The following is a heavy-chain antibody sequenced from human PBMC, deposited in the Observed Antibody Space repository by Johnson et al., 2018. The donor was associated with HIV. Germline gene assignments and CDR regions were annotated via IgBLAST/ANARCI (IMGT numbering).Heavy chain of an antibody. CDR3: ASYDILTGYYAFDI. CDR1: GFTFNNYW. Sequence: QVQLVESGGYLVQPGGSLRLSCAASGFTFNNYWMHWVRQSPGKGLEWVSYISRSGSTIYYADSVKGRFTISRDNAKNSLYLQMNSLRAEDTAVYYCASYDILTGYYAFDIWGQGTMVTVSS. V-gene: IGHV3-11*04. CDR2: ISRSGSTI. D-gene: IGHD3-9*01. J-gene: IGHJ3*02.